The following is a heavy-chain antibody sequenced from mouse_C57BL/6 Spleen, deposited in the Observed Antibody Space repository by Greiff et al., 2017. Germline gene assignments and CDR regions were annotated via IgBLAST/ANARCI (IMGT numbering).Heavy chain of an antibody. CDR3: ARHYDYEFAY. V-gene: IGHV1-54*01. D-gene: IGHD2-4*01. J-gene: IGHJ3*01. CDR1: GYAFTNYL. Sequence: QVQLQQSGAELVRPGTSVKVSCTASGYAFTNYLIEWVKQRPGQGLEWIGVINPGSGGTNYNEKFKGKATLTADKSSSTAYMQLSSLTSEDSAVYFCARHYDYEFAYWGQGTLVTVSA. CDR2: INPGSGGT.